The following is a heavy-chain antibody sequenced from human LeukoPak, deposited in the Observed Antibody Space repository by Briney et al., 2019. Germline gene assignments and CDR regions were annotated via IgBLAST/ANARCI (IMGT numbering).Heavy chain of an antibody. Sequence: GGALRLSFAASGVTFKKYAMSWGRQGPGEGVEWVSAINGNGGSTYYAVSVKGRFTISRDNSKNTLYLQMNSLRAEDTAVYYCAKGPLSHFDYWGQGTLVTVSS. CDR3: AKGPLSHFDY. D-gene: IGHD2/OR15-2a*01. V-gene: IGHV3-23*01. J-gene: IGHJ4*02. CDR2: INGNGGST. CDR1: GVTFKKYA.